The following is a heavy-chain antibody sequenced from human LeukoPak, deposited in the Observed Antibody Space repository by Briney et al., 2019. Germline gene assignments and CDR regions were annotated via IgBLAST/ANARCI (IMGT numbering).Heavy chain of an antibody. V-gene: IGHV3-30*18. CDR1: GFTFSSYG. D-gene: IGHD5-18*01. J-gene: IGHJ4*02. Sequence: PGGSLRLSCAASGFTFSSYGMHWVRQAPGKGLEWVALISYDGSNKYYADSVKGRFTISRDNSKNTLYLQMASLRAEDTSVYYCAKNWVHGASYGLDHWGQGTLVTVSS. CDR3: AKNWVHGASYGLDH. CDR2: ISYDGSNK.